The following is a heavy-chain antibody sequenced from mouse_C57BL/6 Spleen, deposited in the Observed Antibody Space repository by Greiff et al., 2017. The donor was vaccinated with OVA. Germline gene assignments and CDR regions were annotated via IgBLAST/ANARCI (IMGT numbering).Heavy chain of an antibody. D-gene: IGHD1-1*01. V-gene: IGHV5-17*01. CDR1: GFTFSDYG. Sequence: EVMLVESGGGLVKPGGSLKLSCAASGFTFSDYGMHWVRQAPEKGLEWVAYISSGSSTIYYADTVKGRFTISRDNAKNTLFLQMTSLRSEDTAMYYCARLDGSAWFAYWGQGTLVTVSA. CDR2: ISSGSSTI. CDR3: ARLDGSAWFAY. J-gene: IGHJ3*01.